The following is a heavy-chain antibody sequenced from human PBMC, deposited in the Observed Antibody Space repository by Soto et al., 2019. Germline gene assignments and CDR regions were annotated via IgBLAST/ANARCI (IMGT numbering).Heavy chain of an antibody. V-gene: IGHV4-31*03. D-gene: IGHD5-18*01. CDR3: ARRGYSYGFQDL. CDR1: GGSISSGGYY. CDR2: IYYSGST. J-gene: IGHJ2*01. Sequence: QVQLQESGPGLVKPSQTLSLTCTVSGGSISSGGYYWSWIRQHPGKGLEWIGYIYYSGSTYYNPSLKSRVTISVDTSKNQFSLKLSSATAADTAVYYCARRGYSYGFQDLWGRGTLVTVSS.